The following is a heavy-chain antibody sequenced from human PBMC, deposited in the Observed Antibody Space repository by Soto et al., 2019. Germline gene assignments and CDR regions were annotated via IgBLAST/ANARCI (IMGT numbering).Heavy chain of an antibody. CDR3: ARFYYYDSSGYSPSTCSWFDP. CDR1: GGSISSGGYY. J-gene: IGHJ5*02. V-gene: IGHV4-31*03. CDR2: IYYSGST. Sequence: SETLSLTCTVSGGSISSGGYYWIWIRQHPGKGLEWIGYIYYSGSTYYNPSLKSRVTISVDTSKNQFSLKLSSVTAADTAVYYCARFYYYDSSGYSPSTCSWFDPWGQGNLLTVSS. D-gene: IGHD3-22*01.